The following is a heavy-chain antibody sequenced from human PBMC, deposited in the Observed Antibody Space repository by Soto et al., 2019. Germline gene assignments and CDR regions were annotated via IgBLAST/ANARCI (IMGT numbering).Heavy chain of an antibody. J-gene: IGHJ4*02. Sequence: EVQLVESGGGLVQPGRSLRLSCAASGFTFDDYAMHWVRQAPGKGLEWVSGISWNSGSIGYADSVKGRFTISRDNAKNSLYLQMNSLRAEDTALYYCAKANSSSWYYYFDYWGQVTLVTVSS. V-gene: IGHV3-9*01. CDR1: GFTFDDYA. CDR2: ISWNSGSI. D-gene: IGHD6-13*01. CDR3: AKANSSSWYYYFDY.